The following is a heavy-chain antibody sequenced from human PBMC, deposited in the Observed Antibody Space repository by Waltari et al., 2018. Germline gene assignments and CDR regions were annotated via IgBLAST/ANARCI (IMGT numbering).Heavy chain of an antibody. CDR1: GGSFSVYY. D-gene: IGHD3-3*01. CDR3: ARANTIFGVIRTWYYMDV. J-gene: IGHJ6*03. Sequence: QVQLQQWGAGLLKPSETLSLTCLVPGGSFSVYYGSWFRPPPGKGLGWIGEINHSGRTNYNPSLKSRVTISIDTSKIQFSLKLRSVTVADTAVYYCARANTIFGVIRTWYYMDVWGKGTPVTVSS. CDR2: INHSGRT. V-gene: IGHV4-34*01.